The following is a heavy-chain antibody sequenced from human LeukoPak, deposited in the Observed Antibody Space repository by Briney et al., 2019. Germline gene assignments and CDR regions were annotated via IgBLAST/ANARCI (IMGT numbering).Heavy chain of an antibody. V-gene: IGHV1-69*13. Sequence: SVKVSCKASGGTFTSYAISWVRQAPGQGLEWMGGIIPIFGTANYAQKFRGRVTITADESTSTAYMELSSLRSEDTAVYYCAREYYDSSNAFDIWGQGTMVTVSS. J-gene: IGHJ3*02. D-gene: IGHD3-22*01. CDR1: GGTFTSYA. CDR3: AREYYDSSNAFDI. CDR2: IIPIFGTA.